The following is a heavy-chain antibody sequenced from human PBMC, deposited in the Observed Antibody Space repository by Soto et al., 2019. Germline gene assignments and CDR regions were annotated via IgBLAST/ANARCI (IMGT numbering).Heavy chain of an antibody. CDR2: IYYSGST. CDR1: GGSISSYY. V-gene: IGHV4-59*01. J-gene: IGHJ6*02. D-gene: IGHD5-12*01. CDR3: ARGEGSGYDWVYYYYGMDV. Sequence: TVSGGSISSYYWSWIRQPPGKGLEWIGYIYYSGSTNYNPSLKSRVTISVDTSKNQFSLKLSSVTAADTAVYYCARGEGSGYDWVYYYYGMDVWGQGTTVTVSS.